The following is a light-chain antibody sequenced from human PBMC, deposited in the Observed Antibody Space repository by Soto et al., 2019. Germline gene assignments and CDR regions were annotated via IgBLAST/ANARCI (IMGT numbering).Light chain of an antibody. Sequence: EIVLTQSPATLSLSPWERATLSCRASQSVSSYLAWYQQKPGQAPRLLIYDASNRATGIPARFSGSGSGTDFTLTISSLEPEDFAVYYCQQRSNWPPITFGQGTRLDIK. CDR2: DAS. V-gene: IGKV3-11*01. J-gene: IGKJ5*01. CDR1: QSVSSY. CDR3: QQRSNWPPIT.